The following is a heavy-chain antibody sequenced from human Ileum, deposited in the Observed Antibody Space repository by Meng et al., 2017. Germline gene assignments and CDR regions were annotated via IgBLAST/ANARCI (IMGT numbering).Heavy chain of an antibody. V-gene: IGHV3-23*01. CDR1: GFTFSSYA. D-gene: IGHD6-19*01. Sequence: GESLKISCAASGFTFSSYAMSWVRQAPGKGLEWVSAISGSGGSTYYADSEKGRLTISRDNSKNTLYLQMNSLRAEDTAVYYCAKALSSGGLTNGYWGQGTLVTVSS. CDR2: ISGSGGST. CDR3: AKALSSGGLTNGY. J-gene: IGHJ4*02.